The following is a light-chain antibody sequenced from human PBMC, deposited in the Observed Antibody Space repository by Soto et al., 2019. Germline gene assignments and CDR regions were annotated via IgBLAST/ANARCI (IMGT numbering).Light chain of an antibody. CDR3: QSYDSLHVV. V-gene: IGLV6-57*04. CDR1: SGSIASNY. J-gene: IGLJ2*01. Sequence: NFMLTQPHSVSESPGKTVTISCTRSSGSIASNYVQWYQQRPGSAPTTVIYDDNQRPSGVPDRFSGSIDSSSNSASLTISGLKTEDEADYYCQSYDSLHVVFGGGTKLTVL. CDR2: DDN.